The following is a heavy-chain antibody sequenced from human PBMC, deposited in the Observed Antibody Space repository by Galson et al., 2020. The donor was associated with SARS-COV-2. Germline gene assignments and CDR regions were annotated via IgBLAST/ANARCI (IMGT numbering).Heavy chain of an antibody. V-gene: IGHV3-9*01. J-gene: IGHJ4*02. CDR3: AKDNTPIAADIDY. D-gene: IGHD6-6*01. Sequence: GGSLRLSCAASGFTFDDYAMHWVRQAPGKGLEWVSGISWNSGSIGYADSVKGRFTISRDNAKNSLYLQMNSLRAEDTALYYCAKDNTPIAADIDYWGQGTLCTVSS. CDR1: GFTFDDYA. CDR2: ISWNSGSI.